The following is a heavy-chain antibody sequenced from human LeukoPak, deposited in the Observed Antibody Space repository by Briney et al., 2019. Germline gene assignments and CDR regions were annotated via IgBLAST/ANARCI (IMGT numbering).Heavy chain of an antibody. J-gene: IGHJ4*02. CDR1: GFTFSSCW. V-gene: IGHV3-7*04. D-gene: IGHD1-1*01. CDR2: IKQDGSEK. Sequence: GGSLRLSCAASGFTFSSCWMSWVRQAPGKGLEWVANIKQDGSEKYYVDSVKGRFTISRDNAKNSLYLQMNSLRAEDTAVYYCARDDRGLERRDFDYWGQGTLVTVSS. CDR3: ARDDRGLERRDFDY.